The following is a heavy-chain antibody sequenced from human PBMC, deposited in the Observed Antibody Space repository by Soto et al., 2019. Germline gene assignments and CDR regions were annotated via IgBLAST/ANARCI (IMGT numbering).Heavy chain of an antibody. J-gene: IGHJ4*02. Sequence: EVQLLESGGGLVQPGGSLRLSCAASGFTFNGYAMRWVRQAPGKGLEWVSSISRSGDNTYYADSVKGRFTISRDNSKNTLYLQMNSLRAEDTALYYCAKGDYNNPYYFDYWGQGTLVTVSS. V-gene: IGHV3-23*01. D-gene: IGHD4-4*01. CDR1: GFTFNGYA. CDR2: ISRSGDNT. CDR3: AKGDYNNPYYFDY.